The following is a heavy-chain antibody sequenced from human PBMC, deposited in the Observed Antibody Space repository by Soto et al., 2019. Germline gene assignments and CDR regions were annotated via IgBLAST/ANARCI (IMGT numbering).Heavy chain of an antibody. V-gene: IGHV6-1*01. J-gene: IGHJ2*01. CDR1: GDSVSSNSAA. CDR2: TYYRSKWYN. Sequence: QSQTLSLTCAISGDSVSSNSAAWSWVRQSPSRGLEWLGRTYYRSKWYNDYAVSVTSRITINPDTFKNQFSLQLNSVTPEDTAVYYCARWPHELRHFDLWGRGTLVTVSS. D-gene: IGHD1-7*01. CDR3: ARWPHELRHFDL.